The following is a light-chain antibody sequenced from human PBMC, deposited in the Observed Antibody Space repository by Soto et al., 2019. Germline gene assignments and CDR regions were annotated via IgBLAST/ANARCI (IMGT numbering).Light chain of an antibody. CDR1: QRISNY. Sequence: IQMTQSPSPLSASVGDRVTITCRASQRISNYLNWYQHKPGKAPELLIYAASSLQSGVPSRFSGGGSGTDFTLTISSLQPEDFATYYCQQSYSTPFTFGGGTKVDIK. CDR3: QQSYSTPFT. CDR2: AAS. J-gene: IGKJ4*01. V-gene: IGKV1-39*01.